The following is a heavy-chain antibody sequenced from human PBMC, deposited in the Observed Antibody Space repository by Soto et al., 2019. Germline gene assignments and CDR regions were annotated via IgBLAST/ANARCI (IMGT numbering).Heavy chain of an antibody. D-gene: IGHD2-15*01. CDR2: IYYSGST. CDR3: ARADCSGGSCYGQYYNWFDP. J-gene: IGHJ5*02. V-gene: IGHV4-38-2*01. Sequence: PSETLSLTCAVSGYSISSGYYWGWIRQPPGKGLEWIGSIYYSGSTYYNPSLKSRVTISVDTSKNQFSLKLSSVTAADTAVYYCARADCSGGSCYGQYYNWFDPWGQGTLVTVSS. CDR1: GYSISSGYY.